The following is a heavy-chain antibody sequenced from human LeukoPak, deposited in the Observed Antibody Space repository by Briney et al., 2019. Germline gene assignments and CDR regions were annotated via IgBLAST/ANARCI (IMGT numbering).Heavy chain of an antibody. D-gene: IGHD3/OR15-3a*01. CDR1: GGSISSSN. J-gene: IGHJ4*02. V-gene: IGHV3-48*01. CDR3: ARTGLGMYSFDY. Sequence: PSETLSLTCAVSGGSISSSNWWSWIRQPPGKGLEWVSYITGSISTIYYADSVKGRFTISRDNAKNSVYLQMNSLRLEDTAVYYCARTGLGMYSFDYWGQGTLVTVSS. CDR2: ITGSISTI.